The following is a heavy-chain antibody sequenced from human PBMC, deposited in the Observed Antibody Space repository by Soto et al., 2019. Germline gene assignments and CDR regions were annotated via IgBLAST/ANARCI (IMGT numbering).Heavy chain of an antibody. V-gene: IGHV4-34*01. CDR3: ARVERGTATTVVDAFDI. CDR1: GGFVSSGSYY. Sequence: QVQLQQWGAGLLKPSETLSLTCAVYGGFVSSGSYYWSWIRQPPGKGMEWIGEMSHSGGTHFNTALKNRVTISVDTSKNQFSLKMSSVTAADTALYYCARVERGTATTVVDAFDIWGPGTMVTVSS. CDR2: MSHSGGT. J-gene: IGHJ3*02. D-gene: IGHD1-1*01.